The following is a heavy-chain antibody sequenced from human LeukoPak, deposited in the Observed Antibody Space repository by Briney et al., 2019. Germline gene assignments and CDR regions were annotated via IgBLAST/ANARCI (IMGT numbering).Heavy chain of an antibody. CDR3: ARDVNHAMDV. J-gene: IGHJ6*02. CDR2: ISSDGTDT. CDR1: GFTFSNYA. V-gene: IGHV3-74*01. Sequence: GGSLRLSCAASGFTFSNYAMHWVRQAPGKGLVWVSRISSDGTDTTYAASVKGRFTISRDNAKNTLYLQMNSLRAEDTAVYYCARDVNHAMDVWGQGTTVIVSS.